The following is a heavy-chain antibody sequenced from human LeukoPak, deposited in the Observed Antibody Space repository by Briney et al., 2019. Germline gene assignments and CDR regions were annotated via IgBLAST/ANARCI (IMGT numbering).Heavy chain of an antibody. V-gene: IGHV1-18*01. Sequence: ASVKVSCKASGGTFSSYAISWVRQAPGQGLEWMGWISAYNGNTNYAQKLQGRVTMTTDTSTSTAYMELRSLRSDDTAVYYCARDRLVRLLGYWGQGTLVTVSS. CDR3: ARDRLVRLLGY. D-gene: IGHD1-1*01. CDR1: GGTFSSYA. J-gene: IGHJ4*02. CDR2: ISAYNGNT.